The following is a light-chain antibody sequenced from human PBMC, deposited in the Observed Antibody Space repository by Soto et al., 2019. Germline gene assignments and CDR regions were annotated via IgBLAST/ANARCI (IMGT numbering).Light chain of an antibody. Sequence: DIQMTQSPSTLSASVGDRVTITCRASQSISNWLAWYQQKPGKAPRLLIYKASSLESGVPSRFSGSGSGPEFTLTNSSLQPDDFATYYCQQYNSYPWTFGQGTKVEIK. CDR1: QSISNW. CDR3: QQYNSYPWT. V-gene: IGKV1-5*03. J-gene: IGKJ1*01. CDR2: KAS.